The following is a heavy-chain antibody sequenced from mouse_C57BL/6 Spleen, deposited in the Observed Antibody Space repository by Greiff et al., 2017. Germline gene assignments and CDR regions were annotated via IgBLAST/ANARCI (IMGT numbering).Heavy chain of an antibody. CDR2: IDPSDSYT. J-gene: IGHJ3*01. CDR1: GYTFTSYW. V-gene: IGHV1-50*01. Sequence: QVQLQQPGAELVKPGASVKLSCKASGYTFTSYWMQWVKQRPGQGLEWIGEIDPSDSYTNYNQKFKGKATLTVDTSSSTAYMQLSSLTSEDSAVYYCARRDRLAWFAYWGQGTLVTVSA. D-gene: IGHD4-1*01. CDR3: ARRDRLAWFAY.